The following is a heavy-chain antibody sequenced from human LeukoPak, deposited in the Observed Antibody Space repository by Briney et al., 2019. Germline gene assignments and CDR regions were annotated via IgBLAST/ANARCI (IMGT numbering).Heavy chain of an antibody. V-gene: IGHV3-23*01. Sequence: GGSLRLSCAASGFTFSSYAMSWVRQAPGKGLEWVSAISGSGGSTYYADSVKGRFTISRDNSKNTLYLQMNSLRAEDTAVYYCAKDRIEQLVPRAWDYWGQGTQVTVSS. CDR1: GFTFSSYA. CDR2: ISGSGGST. D-gene: IGHD6-6*01. J-gene: IGHJ4*02. CDR3: AKDRIEQLVPRAWDY.